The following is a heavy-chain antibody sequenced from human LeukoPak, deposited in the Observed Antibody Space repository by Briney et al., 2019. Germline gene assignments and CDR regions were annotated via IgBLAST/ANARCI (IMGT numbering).Heavy chain of an antibody. V-gene: IGHV4-4*07. CDR1: GGSISSYY. D-gene: IGHD2-15*01. Sequence: SETLSLTCTVSGGSISSYYWSWIRQPAGKGLEWIGRMYSSGRINYNPSLKSRVTMSVHTSKNQFSLKLSSVTAADTAVYYCARGKVVVAATPYYYYYYYMDVWGKGTTVTVSS. CDR2: MYSSGRI. CDR3: ARGKVVVAATPYYYYYYYMDV. J-gene: IGHJ6*03.